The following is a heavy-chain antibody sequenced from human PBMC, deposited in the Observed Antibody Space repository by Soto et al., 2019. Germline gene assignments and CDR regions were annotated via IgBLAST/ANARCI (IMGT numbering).Heavy chain of an antibody. Sequence: SQDLSITCYISGFSVSRNSAAWTWIRQSPSRGLEWLGRTYYRSKWYNDYAVSVKSRITINPDTSKNQFSLQPNSLTPEDTAVYYCARGWYSGRNWFDPWGQGTL. CDR2: TYYRSKWYN. J-gene: IGHJ5*02. CDR3: ARGWYSGRNWFDP. CDR1: GFSVSRNSAA. V-gene: IGHV6-1*01. D-gene: IGHD6-19*01.